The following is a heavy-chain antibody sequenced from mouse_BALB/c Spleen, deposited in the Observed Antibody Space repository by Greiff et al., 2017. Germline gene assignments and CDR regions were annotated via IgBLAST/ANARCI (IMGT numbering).Heavy chain of an antibody. J-gene: IGHJ4*01. Sequence: VQLQQSGAELVRSGASVKLSCTASGFNIKDYYMHWVKQRPEQGLEWIGWIDPENGDTEYAPKFQGKATMTADTSSNTAYLQLSSLTSEDTAVYYCNAIYYYGSRAMDYWGQGTSVTFSS. CDR1: GFNIKDYY. D-gene: IGHD1-1*01. CDR3: NAIYYYGSRAMDY. V-gene: IGHV14-4*02. CDR2: IDPENGDT.